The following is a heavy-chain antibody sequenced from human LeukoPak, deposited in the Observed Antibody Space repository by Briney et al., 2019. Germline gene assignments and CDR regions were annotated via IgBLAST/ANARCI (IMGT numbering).Heavy chain of an antibody. CDR2: INHSGSP. CDR3: ARMYYDFGSGYSHFDY. CDR1: GGSFSGYY. J-gene: IGHJ4*02. V-gene: IGHV4-34*01. D-gene: IGHD3-3*01. Sequence: KPSETLSLTCAVYGGSFSGYYWSWTRQPPGKGLEWFGDINHSGSPNHHPSLKSRVTISVDTSKHQFSLKLSSVTAADTAVYYCARMYYDFGSGYSHFDYWGQGALVTVSS.